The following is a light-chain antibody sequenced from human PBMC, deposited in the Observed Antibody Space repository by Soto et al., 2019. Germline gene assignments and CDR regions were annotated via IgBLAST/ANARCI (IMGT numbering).Light chain of an antibody. CDR1: QTISIY. CDR2: AAS. CDR3: QQSNSIPPWT. Sequence: DIQMTQSPSSLSASVGDRVTINCRASQTISIYLNWYQHRPGKGPKLLIYAASTLQSGVSSRFSGSGSGTDFTLTISSLQPEDVATYYCQQSNSIPPWTLGQWTKVEIK. V-gene: IGKV1-39*01. J-gene: IGKJ1*01.